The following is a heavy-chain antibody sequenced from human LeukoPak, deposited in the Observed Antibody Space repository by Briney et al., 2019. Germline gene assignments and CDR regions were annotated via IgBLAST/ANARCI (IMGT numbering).Heavy chain of an antibody. CDR3: ARDMGRDYFDY. Sequence: ASVKVSCKASGYTFTGYYMHWVRQAPGQGLEWMGGIIPIFGTANYAQKFQGRVTITTDESTSTAYMELSSLRSEDTAVYYCARDMGRDYFDYWGQGTLVTVSS. V-gene: IGHV1-69*05. CDR1: GYTFTGYY. CDR2: IIPIFGTA. D-gene: IGHD1-26*01. J-gene: IGHJ4*02.